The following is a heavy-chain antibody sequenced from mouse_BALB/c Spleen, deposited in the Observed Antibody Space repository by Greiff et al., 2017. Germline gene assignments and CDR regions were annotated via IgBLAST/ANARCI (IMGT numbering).Heavy chain of an antibody. Sequence: EVKLQESGGGLVQPGGSRKLSCAASGFTFSSFGMHWVRQAPEKGLEWVAYISSGSSTIYYADTVKGRFTISRDNPKNTLFLQMTSLRSEDTAMYYCARGGYYGLFAYWGQGTLVTVSA. D-gene: IGHD1-2*01. V-gene: IGHV5-17*02. CDR2: ISSGSSTI. CDR1: GFTFSSFG. J-gene: IGHJ3*01. CDR3: ARGGYYGLFAY.